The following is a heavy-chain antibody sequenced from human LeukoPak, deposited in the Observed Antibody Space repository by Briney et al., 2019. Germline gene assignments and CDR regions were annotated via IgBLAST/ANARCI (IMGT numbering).Heavy chain of an antibody. V-gene: IGHV3-74*01. CDR3: ARTYDFWSGSQYYFDS. Sequence: PGGSLRLSCAASGFTLSSYWMHWVRQAPGKGLVWVSRIKTDGVTTNYADSVKGRFTISRDNAKNTLYLQMNSLRAEDTAVFYCARTYDFWSGSQYYFDSGGQGTLVTVS. D-gene: IGHD3-3*01. J-gene: IGHJ4*02. CDR1: GFTLSSYW. CDR2: IKTDGVTT.